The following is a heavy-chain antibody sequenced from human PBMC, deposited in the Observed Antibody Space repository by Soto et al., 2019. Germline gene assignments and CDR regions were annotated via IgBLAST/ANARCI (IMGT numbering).Heavy chain of an antibody. D-gene: IGHD5-12*01. CDR1: GGSISSYY. J-gene: IGHJ6*03. Sequence: SETLSLTCTVSGGSISSYYWSWIRQPPGKGLEWIGYIYYSGSTNYNPSLKSRVTISVDTSKNQFSLKLSSVTAADTAVYYCARGILGDLGYSGYEAYYYYYMDVWGKGTTVTVSS. CDR3: ARGILGDLGYSGYEAYYYYYMDV. CDR2: IYYSGST. V-gene: IGHV4-59*01.